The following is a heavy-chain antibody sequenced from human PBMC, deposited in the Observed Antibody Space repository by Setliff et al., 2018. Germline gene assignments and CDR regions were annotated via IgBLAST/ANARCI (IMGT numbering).Heavy chain of an antibody. D-gene: IGHD3-22*01. CDR3: ARAHTWSLPNDNSGYPGWFDP. V-gene: IGHV4-38-2*01. CDR1: DFSVSSNYY. J-gene: IGHJ5*02. CDR2: IHHSGKA. Sequence: PSETLSLTCAVSDFSVSSNYYWGWIRQPPGKGLEWIVNIHHSGKAYYNPSLKSRVTMSVDTSKSHVSLKLSSVTAADTAVYYCARAHTWSLPNDNSGYPGWFDPWGQGTLVTVSS.